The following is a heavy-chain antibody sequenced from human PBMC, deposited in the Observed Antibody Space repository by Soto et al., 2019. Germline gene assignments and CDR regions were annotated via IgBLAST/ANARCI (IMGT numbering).Heavy chain of an antibody. CDR3: ARKHHDRSGYQESNWIDP. CDR1: GGSISSSSYY. V-gene: IGHV4-39*01. D-gene: IGHD3-22*01. Sequence: SENLSLTCTVSGGSISSSSYYCGWIRQPPGKGLEWIGSIYYSGSTYYNPSLKSRVTISVDTSKNQFSLKLSSVTAADTAVYYCARKHHDRSGYQESNWIDPWGQGTLVTVSS. CDR2: IYYSGST. J-gene: IGHJ5*02.